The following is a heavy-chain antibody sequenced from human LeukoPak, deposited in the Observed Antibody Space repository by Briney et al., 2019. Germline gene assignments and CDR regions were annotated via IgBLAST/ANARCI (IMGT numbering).Heavy chain of an antibody. CDR1: GFTFSSYW. V-gene: IGHV3-74*01. Sequence: GGSLRLSCAASGFTFSSYWMHWVRQAPGKGLVWVSRINSDGSSTSYADSVKGRFTISRDNAKNTLYLQMNSLRAEDTVVYYCARSRQADIVAYFDYWGQGTLVTVSS. J-gene: IGHJ4*02. CDR3: ARSRQADIVAYFDY. CDR2: INSDGSST. D-gene: IGHD5-12*01.